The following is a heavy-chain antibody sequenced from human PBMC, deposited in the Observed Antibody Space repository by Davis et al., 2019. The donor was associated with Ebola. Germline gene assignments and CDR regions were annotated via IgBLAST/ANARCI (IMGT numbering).Heavy chain of an antibody. CDR3: ASLFRGSGWYGVVRY. CDR1: GGSFSGYY. CDR2: INHSGST. Sequence: MPSETLSLTCAVYGGSFSGYYWSWIRQPPGKGLEWIGEINHSGSTNYNPSLKSRVTISLDTSKNQFSLNLSSVSDADTAVYYCASLFRGSGWYGVVRYWGQGTLVTVSS. J-gene: IGHJ4*02. V-gene: IGHV4-34*01. D-gene: IGHD6-19*01.